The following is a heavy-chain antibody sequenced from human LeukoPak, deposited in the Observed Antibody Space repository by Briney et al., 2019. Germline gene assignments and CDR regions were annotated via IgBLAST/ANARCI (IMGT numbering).Heavy chain of an antibody. Sequence: GASVKVSCKASGYTFTSSGISWVRQAPGQGLEWMGWISAYNGNTNYAQKLQGRVTMTTDTSTSTAYMELRSLRSDDTAVYYCARDFHPVVPAPSYWYFDLWGRGTLVTVSS. CDR3: ARDFHPVVPAPSYWYFDL. D-gene: IGHD2-2*01. V-gene: IGHV1-18*01. CDR2: ISAYNGNT. J-gene: IGHJ2*01. CDR1: GYTFTSSG.